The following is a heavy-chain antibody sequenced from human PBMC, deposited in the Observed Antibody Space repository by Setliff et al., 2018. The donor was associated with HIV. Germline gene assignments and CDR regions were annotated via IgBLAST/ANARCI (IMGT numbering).Heavy chain of an antibody. D-gene: IGHD2-15*01. CDR1: GGSITSGGHY. V-gene: IGHV4-31*03. J-gene: IGHJ4*02. CDR3: ARRSDRFCSGGSCSPVIYY. Sequence: PSETLSLTCTVSGGSITSGGHYWSWIRQHPGKGLEWIGYIYYTGSTYYNPSLKSRVTISVDTSKNQFSLNLSSVTAADTALYYCARRSDRFCSGGSCSPVIYYWGQGTLVTVS. CDR2: IYYTGST.